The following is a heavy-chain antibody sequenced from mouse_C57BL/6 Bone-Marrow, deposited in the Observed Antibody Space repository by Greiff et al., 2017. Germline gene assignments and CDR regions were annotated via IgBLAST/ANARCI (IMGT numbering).Heavy chain of an antibody. CDR2: ISSGGSNT. V-gene: IGHV5-6*01. D-gene: IGHD1-1*01. CDR1: GFTFSSYG. Sequence: EVMLVESGGDLVKPGGSLKLSCAASGFTFSSYGMSWVRQTPDKRLEWVATISSGGSNTYYQDSVKGRFTISRDNAKNTLYLQMSSLKSEDTALLYCSKPPYYYVSSRGYFDVWGTGTTVTVSS. CDR3: SKPPYYYVSSRGYFDV. J-gene: IGHJ1*03.